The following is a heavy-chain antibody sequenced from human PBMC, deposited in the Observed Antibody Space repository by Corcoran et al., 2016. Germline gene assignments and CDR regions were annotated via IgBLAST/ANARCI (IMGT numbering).Heavy chain of an antibody. J-gene: IGHJ2*01. V-gene: IGHV6-1*01. D-gene: IGHD3-22*01. CDR2: TYYRSKWYN. CDR1: GDSVSSNSAA. CDR3: ARVKDYYDSSDWYFDL. Sequence: QVQLQQSGPGLVKPSQTLSLTCAISGDSVSSNSAAWNWIRQSPSRGLEWLGRTYYRSKWYNDYAVSVKSRITINPDTSKNQFTLQLNSVTPEDTAVYYCARVKDYYDSSDWYFDLWSRGTLVTVSS.